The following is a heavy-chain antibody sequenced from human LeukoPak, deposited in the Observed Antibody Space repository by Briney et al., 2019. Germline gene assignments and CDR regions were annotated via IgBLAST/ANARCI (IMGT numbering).Heavy chain of an antibody. J-gene: IGHJ3*02. Sequence: ASVTVSFTASGYTFTSYAIHWVRQAPGQRLEWMGWIDAGNGDTKYSQKLQGRVTITRDTSASTVYMELRSLRSEDTALYYCARDLAVAGSRDAFDIWGQGTMVTVSS. D-gene: IGHD6-19*01. CDR3: ARDLAVAGSRDAFDI. V-gene: IGHV1-3*01. CDR1: GYTFTSYA. CDR2: IDAGNGDT.